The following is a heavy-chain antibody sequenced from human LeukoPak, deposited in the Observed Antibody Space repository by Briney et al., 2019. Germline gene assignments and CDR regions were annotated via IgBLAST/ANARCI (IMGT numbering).Heavy chain of an antibody. V-gene: IGHV3-48*01. D-gene: IGHD3-10*01. J-gene: IGHJ4*02. CDR1: GFTFSHYS. CDR2: ISSSSTI. Sequence: PGGSLRLSCAASGFTFSHYSINWVRQAPGKGLEWVSYISSSSTIYYADSVKGRFTISRDNAKNSLYLQMNSLRAEDTAVYYCARGLYGPGKYYFDYWGQGTLVTVSS. CDR3: ARGLYGPGKYYFDY.